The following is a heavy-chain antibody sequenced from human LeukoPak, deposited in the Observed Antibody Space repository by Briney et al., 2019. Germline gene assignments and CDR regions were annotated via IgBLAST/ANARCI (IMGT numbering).Heavy chain of an antibody. Sequence: SETLSLTCTVSGGSMSGFDYYWSWIRQPPGKGLEWTGYIYYSGHTYYNPSLKSRISMSVDTSKNQFSLKLSSVTAADTAVYYCARRGNSNLPFDYWGQGTLVTVSS. D-gene: IGHD4-11*01. J-gene: IGHJ4*02. CDR1: GGSMSGFDYY. CDR2: IYYSGHT. V-gene: IGHV4-30-4*01. CDR3: ARRGNSNLPFDY.